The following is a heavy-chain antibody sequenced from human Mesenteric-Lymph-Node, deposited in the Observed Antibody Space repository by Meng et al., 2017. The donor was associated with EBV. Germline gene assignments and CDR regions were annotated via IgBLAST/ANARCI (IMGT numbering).Heavy chain of an antibody. CDR1: GFSLTDGVG. Sequence: THLKGSGPPLSKPTPTLPLSCTFSGFSLTDGVGVGWIRQALGKALEWLALIYWDDGQHYSPSLKSRLTITKDTSRKQVVLRMTNMDPVDTATYYCAYSEWLRFFGPWGQGTLVTVSS. CDR3: AYSEWLRFFGP. CDR2: IYWDDGQ. J-gene: IGHJ5*02. V-gene: IGHV2-5*02. D-gene: IGHD3-3*01.